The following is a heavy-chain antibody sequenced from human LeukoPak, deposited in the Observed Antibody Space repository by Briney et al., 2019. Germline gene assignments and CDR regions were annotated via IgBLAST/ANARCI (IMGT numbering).Heavy chain of an antibody. V-gene: IGHV4-4*07. CDR1: GGSISSYY. D-gene: IGHD2-2*01. Sequence: ASETLSLTCAVSGGSISSYYWSWIRQPAGKGLEWIGRIYTSGSTNYNPSLKSRVTMSVDTSKNQFSLKLSSVTAADTAVYYCARGPMIVPAARAYYYYCMDVWGKGTTVTVSS. J-gene: IGHJ6*03. CDR2: IYTSGST. CDR3: ARGPMIVPAARAYYYYCMDV.